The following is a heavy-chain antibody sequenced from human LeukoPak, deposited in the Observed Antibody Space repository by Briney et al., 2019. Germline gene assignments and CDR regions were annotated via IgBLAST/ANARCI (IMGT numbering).Heavy chain of an antibody. D-gene: IGHD3-22*01. CDR3: ARGWGYDSSGYYLGY. V-gene: IGHV4-4*02. Sequence: SGTLSLTCAVSGGSISSSNWWSWVRQPPGKGLEWIGEIYHSGSTNYNPSLKSRVTISVDTSKNKFSLKLSSVTAADTAVYYCARGWGYDSSGYYLGYWGRGTLVTVSS. J-gene: IGHJ4*02. CDR1: GGSISSSNW. CDR2: IYHSGST.